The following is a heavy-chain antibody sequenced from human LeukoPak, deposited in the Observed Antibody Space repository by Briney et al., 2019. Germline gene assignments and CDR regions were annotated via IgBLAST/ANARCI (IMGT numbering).Heavy chain of an antibody. CDR3: AKDGKYYDFWSGYFNPPYYYYYMDV. D-gene: IGHD3-3*01. CDR2: ISYDGSNK. J-gene: IGHJ6*03. V-gene: IGHV3-30*04. Sequence: GGSLRLSCAASGFTFSSYAMHWVRQAPGKGLEWVAVISYDGSNKYYADSVKGRFTISRDNSKNTLYLQMNSLRAEDTAVYYCAKDGKYYDFWSGYFNPPYYYYYMDVWGKGTTVTVSS. CDR1: GFTFSSYA.